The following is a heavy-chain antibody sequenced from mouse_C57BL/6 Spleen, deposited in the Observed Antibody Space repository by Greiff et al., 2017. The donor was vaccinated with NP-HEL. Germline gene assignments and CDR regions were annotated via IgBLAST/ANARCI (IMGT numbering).Heavy chain of an antibody. CDR3: ARSGNYRYFDV. CDR2: IDPSDSYT. D-gene: IGHD1-3*01. J-gene: IGHJ1*03. Sequence: QVQLQQPGAELVKPGASVKLSCKASGYTFTSYWMQWVKQRPGQGLEWIGEIDPSDSYTNYNQKFKGKATLTVDTSSSTAYRQLSSLTSEDSAVYYCARSGNYRYFDVWGTGTTVTVSS. V-gene: IGHV1-50*01. CDR1: GYTFTSYW.